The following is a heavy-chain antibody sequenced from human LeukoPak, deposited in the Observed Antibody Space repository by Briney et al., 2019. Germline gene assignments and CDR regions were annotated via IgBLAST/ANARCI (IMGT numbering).Heavy chain of an antibody. Sequence: KTGGSLRLSCAASGFTFSDYYMSWTRQAPGKGLEWVSYISSSGSTIYYADSVKGRFTISRDNAKNSLYLQMNSLRAEDTAVYYCARDQSYYYDSSGYYYYWGQGTLVTVSS. CDR3: ARDQSYYYDSSGYYYY. J-gene: IGHJ4*02. CDR2: ISSSGSTI. CDR1: GFTFSDYY. V-gene: IGHV3-11*04. D-gene: IGHD3-22*01.